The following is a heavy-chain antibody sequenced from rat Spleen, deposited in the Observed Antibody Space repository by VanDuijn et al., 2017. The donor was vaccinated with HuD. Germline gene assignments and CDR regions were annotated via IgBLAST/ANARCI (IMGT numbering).Heavy chain of an antibody. D-gene: IGHD5-1*01. CDR3: ARNWELGNWFAY. CDR2: ISSEGRSS. CDR1: GFTFSNYY. Sequence: EVQLVESGGGLVQPGRSMKLSCAASGFTFSNYYMAWVRQAPTKGLEWVASISSEGRSSYYRDSVKGRFTISRDNAKSTLYLQMDSLRSEDTATYYCARNWELGNWFAYWGQGVMVTVSS. V-gene: IGHV5-25*01. J-gene: IGHJ2*01.